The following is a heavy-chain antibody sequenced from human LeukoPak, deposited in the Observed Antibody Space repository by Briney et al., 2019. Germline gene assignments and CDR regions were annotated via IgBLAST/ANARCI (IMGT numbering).Heavy chain of an antibody. CDR1: GFTFSSYS. CDR2: ISSSSSYI. Sequence: PGGSLRLSCAASGFTFSSYSMNWVRQAPGKGLEWVSSISSSSSYIYYADSVKGRFTISRDNAKNSLYLQMNSLRAEDTAVYYCVADIVATMNFDYWGQGTLVTVSS. V-gene: IGHV3-21*01. CDR3: VADIVATMNFDY. D-gene: IGHD5-12*01. J-gene: IGHJ4*02.